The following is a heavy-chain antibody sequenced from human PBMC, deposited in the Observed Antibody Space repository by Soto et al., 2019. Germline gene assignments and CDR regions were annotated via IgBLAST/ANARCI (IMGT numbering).Heavy chain of an antibody. J-gene: IGHJ6*02. CDR1: GGSISSSYW. V-gene: IGHV4-4*02. Sequence: QVQLQESGPGLVKPSGTLSLTCAVSGGSISSSYWWSWVRQPPGKGLEWIGEIYHSGSTNYNTSLKSRVTISVDKSMKQFSLKVTSVTAADTAVYYCARVSGSYYYGMDVWGQGTTVTVSS. CDR2: IYHSGST. CDR3: ARVSGSYYYGMDV.